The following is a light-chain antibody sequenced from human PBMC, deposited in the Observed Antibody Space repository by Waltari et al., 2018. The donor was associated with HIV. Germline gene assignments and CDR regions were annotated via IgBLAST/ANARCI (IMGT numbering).Light chain of an antibody. Sequence: DIQLTHAPSSVSVFVGGNVSITCRASQSVGDQLAWYQVKPGEAPKLLIYCASKLQNGVPSSFAAAVSGPAFSLTITGLQSDDSGAYFCQQAFSFPHTFGGGT. V-gene: IGKV1D-12*01. J-gene: IGKJ4*01. CDR3: QQAFSFPHT. CDR2: CAS. CDR1: QSVGDQ.